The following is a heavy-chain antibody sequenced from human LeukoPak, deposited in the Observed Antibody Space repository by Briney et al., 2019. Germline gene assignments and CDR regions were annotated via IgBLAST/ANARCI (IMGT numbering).Heavy chain of an antibody. D-gene: IGHD2-21*02. J-gene: IGHJ6*02. CDR2: ISYDGSNK. V-gene: IGHV3-30*18. CDR3: AKEHCGGDCYYYYGMDV. CDR1: GFTFSSYG. Sequence: PGRSLRLSCAASGFTFSSYGVHWVRQAPGKGLEWVAVISYDGSNKYYADSVKGRFTISRDNSKNTLYLQMNSLRAEDTAVYYCAKEHCGGDCYYYYGMDVWGQGTTVTVSS.